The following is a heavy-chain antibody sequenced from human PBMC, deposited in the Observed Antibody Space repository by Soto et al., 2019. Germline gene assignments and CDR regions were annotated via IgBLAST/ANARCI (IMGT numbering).Heavy chain of an antibody. CDR1: GFTFSSYS. J-gene: IGHJ4*02. D-gene: IGHD3-10*01. Sequence: GGSLRLSCAASGFTFSSYSLNWVRQAPGKGLEWVAVISYDGSNKYYADSVKGRFSISRDNSKNTLYLQMNSLRAEDTAVYYCAKDLGSGLRSLDYWGQGTLVTVSS. CDR2: ISYDGSNK. CDR3: AKDLGSGLRSLDY. V-gene: IGHV3-30*18.